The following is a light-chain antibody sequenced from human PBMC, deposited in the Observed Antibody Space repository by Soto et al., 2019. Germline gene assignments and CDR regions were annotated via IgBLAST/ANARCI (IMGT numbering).Light chain of an antibody. V-gene: IGKV1-27*01. CDR1: QDIRNF. Sequence: DIQMTQSPTSLSASVGDRVTITCRASQDIRNFVAWYQQKPGKAPKLLIYAASTLQSGVPSRFSGSGSGTYFSLTINNLQPEDVATYSYQKYSSVPVFGPGTKVEIK. CDR3: QKYSSVPV. J-gene: IGKJ3*01. CDR2: AAS.